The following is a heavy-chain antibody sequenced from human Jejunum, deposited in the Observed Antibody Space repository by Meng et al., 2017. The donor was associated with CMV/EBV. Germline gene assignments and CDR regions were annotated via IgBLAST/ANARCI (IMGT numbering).Heavy chain of an antibody. CDR3: ARGEYELLFGAFDV. V-gene: IGHV3-7*01. CDR1: GFTFGSYW. Sequence: SGFTFGSYWMAWVRQAPGKGLEWVAGMKEDGSEIHYLDSVKGRFTISRDNAKNSLYLQMNTLRVEDTALYYCARGEYELLFGAFDVWGQGTMVTVSS. CDR2: MKEDGSEI. J-gene: IGHJ3*01. D-gene: IGHD3-10*01.